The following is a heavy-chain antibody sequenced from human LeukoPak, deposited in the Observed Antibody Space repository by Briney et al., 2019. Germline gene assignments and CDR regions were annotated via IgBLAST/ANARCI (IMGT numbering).Heavy chain of an antibody. CDR2: INPNSGGT. J-gene: IGHJ3*02. V-gene: IGHV1-2*02. Sequence: ASVKVSCKASGYTFTGYYMHWVRQAPGQGLEGMGWINPNSGGTNYAQKFQGRVTMTRDTSISTAYMELSRLRSDDTAVYYCARVRGYDSSGYRDAFDIWGQGTMVTVSS. CDR1: GYTFTGYY. D-gene: IGHD3-22*01. CDR3: ARVRGYDSSGYRDAFDI.